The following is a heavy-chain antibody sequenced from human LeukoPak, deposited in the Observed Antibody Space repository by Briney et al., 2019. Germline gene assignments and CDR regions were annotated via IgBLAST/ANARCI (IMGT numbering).Heavy chain of an antibody. D-gene: IGHD3-3*01. CDR3: ARSSDFGVVIGHYYMDV. CDR1: GGSVSGFY. CDR2: VYTSENTQNSAST. J-gene: IGHJ6*03. Sequence: SETLSLTCSVSGGSVSGFYWSWIRQPAGKGLEWIGRVYTSENTQNSASTKYNPSLKSRVNMSVDTSKNQFSLKLRSMTAADTAVYYCARSSDFGVVIGHYYMDVWGEGTTVTVSS. V-gene: IGHV4-4*07.